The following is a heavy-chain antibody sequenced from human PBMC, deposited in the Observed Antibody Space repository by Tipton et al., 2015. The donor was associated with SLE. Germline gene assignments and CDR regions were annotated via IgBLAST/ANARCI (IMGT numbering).Heavy chain of an antibody. V-gene: IGHV4-59*08. CDR3: ARHNPIRLGELSFDY. J-gene: IGHJ4*02. Sequence: TLSLNCTVSGGSISSYYWSWIRQPPGKGLEWIGYIYYSGSTNYNPSLKSRVTISVDTSKNQFSLKLSSVTAADTAVYYCARHNPIRLGELSFDYWGQGTLVTVSS. CDR1: GGSISSYY. CDR2: IYYSGST. D-gene: IGHD3-16*02.